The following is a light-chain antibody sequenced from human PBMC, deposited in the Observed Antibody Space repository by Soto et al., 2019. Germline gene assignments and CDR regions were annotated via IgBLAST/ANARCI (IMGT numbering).Light chain of an antibody. Sequence: EIVLTQSPGTLSLSPGERATLSCRASQSVSSSYLAWYQQKPGQAPRLLIYGASSRATGIPDRFSGSGSGTDFTLTISRLEPEDFAMYYCQQYDTFGQGTK. CDR1: QSVSSSY. CDR3: QQYDT. CDR2: GAS. J-gene: IGKJ2*01. V-gene: IGKV3-20*01.